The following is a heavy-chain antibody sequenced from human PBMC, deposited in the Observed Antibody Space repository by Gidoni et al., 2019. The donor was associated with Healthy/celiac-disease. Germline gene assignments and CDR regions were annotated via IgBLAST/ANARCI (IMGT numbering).Heavy chain of an antibody. J-gene: IGHJ5*02. V-gene: IGHV1-18*01. CDR3: ARETEYCSSTSCYGDNWFDP. D-gene: IGHD2-2*01. Sequence: QVQLVQSGAEVKKPGASVQVSCKASGYTFTSYGISWVRQAPGQGLEWMGWISAYNGNTNYAQKLQGRVTMTTDTSTSTAYMELRSLRSDDTAVYYCARETEYCSSTSCYGDNWFDPWGQGTLVTVSS. CDR2: ISAYNGNT. CDR1: GYTFTSYG.